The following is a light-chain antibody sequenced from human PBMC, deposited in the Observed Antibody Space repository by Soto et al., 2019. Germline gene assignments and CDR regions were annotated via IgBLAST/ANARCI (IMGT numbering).Light chain of an antibody. CDR2: DVS. V-gene: IGLV2-11*01. CDR1: SSDVGGYNF. J-gene: IGLJ2*01. CDR3: CSIAGTPPPLVI. Sequence: QSALTQPRSVSGSPGQSVTISCTGTSSDVGGYNFVSWYQQHPGKAPKVMIYDVSKRPSGVLDRFSGSKSGNTASLTISGLQADDEADYYCCSIAGTPPPLVIFGGGTKLTVL.